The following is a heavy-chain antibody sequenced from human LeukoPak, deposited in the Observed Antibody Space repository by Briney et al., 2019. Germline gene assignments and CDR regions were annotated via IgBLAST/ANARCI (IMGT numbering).Heavy chain of an antibody. J-gene: IGHJ3*02. V-gene: IGHV4-34*01. Sequence: SETLSLTCAVYGGSFSGYYWSWIRQPPGKGLEWIGEINHSGSTNHNPSLKSRVTISVDTSKNQFYLKLSSVTAADTAVYYCARYDYYGSGTLDIWGQGTMVTVSS. D-gene: IGHD3-10*01. CDR1: GGSFSGYY. CDR3: ARYDYYGSGTLDI. CDR2: INHSGST.